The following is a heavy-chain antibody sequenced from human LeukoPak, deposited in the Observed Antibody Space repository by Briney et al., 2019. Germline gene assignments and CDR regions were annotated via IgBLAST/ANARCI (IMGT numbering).Heavy chain of an antibody. D-gene: IGHD2-8*02. CDR3: AGASYERGYWYYFDY. J-gene: IGHJ4*02. V-gene: IGHV4-59*01. Sequence: SETLSLTCTVSGGSISSYYWSWIRQPPGKRLEWIGYIYYSGSTNYNPSLKSRVTISVDTSKNQFSLKLTSVTAADTAVYYCAGASYERGYWYYFDYWGQGMLVTVSS. CDR1: GGSISSYY. CDR2: IYYSGST.